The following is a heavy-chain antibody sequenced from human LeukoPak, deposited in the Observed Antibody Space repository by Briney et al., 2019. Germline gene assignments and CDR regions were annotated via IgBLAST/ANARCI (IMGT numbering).Heavy chain of an antibody. D-gene: IGHD5-12*01. CDR1: GFTFSSYG. CDR2: ISNDGSNK. V-gene: IGHV3-30*18. CDR3: AKVDIVATIDAGRLVDY. J-gene: IGHJ4*02. Sequence: PGGSLRLSCAASGFTFSSYGMQWFRQAPDKGLEWVAAISNDGSNKYYADSVKGRFTISRDNFKNTLYLQMDSLRAEDTAVYYCAKVDIVATIDAGRLVDYWGQGTLVTVSS.